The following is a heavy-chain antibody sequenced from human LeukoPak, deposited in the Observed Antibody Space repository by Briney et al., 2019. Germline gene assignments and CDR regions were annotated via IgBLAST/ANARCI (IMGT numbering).Heavy chain of an antibody. D-gene: IGHD1-20*01. Sequence: GGSLRLSCAASGFTFSSYAMSWVRQAPGKGLEWVSAIRAAGTSTYYADSVRGRFTISRDNSKNTLYPQMDSLRAEDTAVYFCAKDRRYNWNDGNAFDIWGQGTMVTVSS. CDR2: IRAAGTST. J-gene: IGHJ3*02. V-gene: IGHV3-23*01. CDR1: GFTFSSYA. CDR3: AKDRRYNWNDGNAFDI.